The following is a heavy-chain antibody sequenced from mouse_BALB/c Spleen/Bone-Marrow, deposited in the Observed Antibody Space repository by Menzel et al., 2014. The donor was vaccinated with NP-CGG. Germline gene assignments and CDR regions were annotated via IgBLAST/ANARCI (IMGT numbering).Heavy chain of an antibody. CDR1: GFTFSSLG. D-gene: IGHD2-1*01. CDR3: ARGGNFAWFAY. J-gene: IGHJ3*01. V-gene: IGHV5-17*02. Sequence: EVQLVESGGGLVQPGGSRKLSCAASGFTFSSLGMHWVRQAPEKGLEWVAYISSGNSTIYYADTVKGRFTISRDNPKNTLFLQMTSLRSEDTAMYYCARGGNFAWFAYWGQGTLVTVSA. CDR2: ISSGNSTI.